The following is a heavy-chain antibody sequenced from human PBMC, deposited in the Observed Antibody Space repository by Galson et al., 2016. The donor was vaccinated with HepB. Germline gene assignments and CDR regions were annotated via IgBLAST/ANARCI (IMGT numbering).Heavy chain of an antibody. V-gene: IGHV1-3*01. Sequence: SVKVSCKASGNALTTYAMHWVRQAPGQRLEWMGWINAGNGNTKYSQKFQGRVTISMDTSATTVYMELSSLRIDDTAVYYCAREAGNSGYWHYWGQGTLVTVSS. CDR2: INAGNGNT. CDR3: AREAGNSGYWHY. D-gene: IGHD3-22*01. CDR1: GNALTTYA. J-gene: IGHJ4*02.